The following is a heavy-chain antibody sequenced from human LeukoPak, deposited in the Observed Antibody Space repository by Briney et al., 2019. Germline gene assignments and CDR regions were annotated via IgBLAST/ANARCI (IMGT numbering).Heavy chain of an antibody. D-gene: IGHD1-26*01. J-gene: IGHJ6*03. Sequence: GGSLRLSCAASGFTFSSYAMDWVRQAPGKGLEWVAVISYDGSNKYYADSVKGRFTISRDNSKNTLYLQMNSLRAEDTAVYYCARSTTNYYYYMDVWGKGTTVTVSS. CDR3: ARSTTNYYYYMDV. V-gene: IGHV3-30*04. CDR1: GFTFSSYA. CDR2: ISYDGSNK.